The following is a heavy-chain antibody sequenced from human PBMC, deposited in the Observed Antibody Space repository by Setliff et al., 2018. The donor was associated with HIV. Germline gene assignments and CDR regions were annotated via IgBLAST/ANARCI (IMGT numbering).Heavy chain of an antibody. D-gene: IGHD4-17*01. CDR1: GGSFTTSL. Sequence: GASVKVSCKASGGSFTTSLIGWFRKGPGQGLEWMGGIIPISGASKDAKKFQDRVIFTADESTNGVYMELSSITSEDTGFYFCAREVDGGERFVRFDSWGQGTLVTVSS. J-gene: IGHJ5*01. CDR2: IIPISGAS. V-gene: IGHV1-69*13. CDR3: AREVDGGERFVRFDS.